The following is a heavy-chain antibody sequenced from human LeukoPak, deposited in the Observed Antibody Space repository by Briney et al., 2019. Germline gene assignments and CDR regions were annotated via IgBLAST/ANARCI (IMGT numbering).Heavy chain of an antibody. J-gene: IGHJ4*02. D-gene: IGHD3-10*01. CDR1: GFTFSNFA. V-gene: IGHV3-30*18. Sequence: GGSLRLSCVASGFTFSNFAMQWVRQAPGKGLEWVAVVSNDGSKRNSADSVKGRFTISRDNSKNTLYLQMDSLRAEDTAFYYCAKQARRAYYYGSGTYAGSHYFDYWGQGTLVTVSS. CDR3: AKQARRAYYYGSGTYAGSHYFDY. CDR2: VSNDGSKR.